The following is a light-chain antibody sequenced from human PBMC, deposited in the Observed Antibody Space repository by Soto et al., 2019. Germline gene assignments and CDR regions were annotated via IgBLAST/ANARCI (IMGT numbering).Light chain of an antibody. Sequence: QAVVTQPPSVSGAPGQRVTISCTGSSSNIGADYDVQWYQQLPGTAPKLLIYDNINRPSGVPDRFSGSKSGTSASLAITGLQAEDESDYYCQSYDNSLGGSVVFGGGTQLTVL. CDR3: QSYDNSLGGSVV. CDR2: DNI. J-gene: IGLJ2*01. V-gene: IGLV1-40*01. CDR1: SSNIGADYD.